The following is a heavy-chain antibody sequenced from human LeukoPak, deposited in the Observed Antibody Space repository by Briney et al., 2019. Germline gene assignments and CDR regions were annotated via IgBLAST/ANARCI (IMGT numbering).Heavy chain of an antibody. J-gene: IGHJ4*02. V-gene: IGHV3-23*01. CDR2: IGGSGGST. CDR1: GFTFSSYA. D-gene: IGHD3-9*01. Sequence: PGGSLRLSCAASGFTFSSYAMSWVRQAPGKGLEWVSAIGGSGGSTYYADSVKGRFSISRDNSKNTLYLQMNSLRAEDTAVYYCAKADWLSSPFDYWGQGTLVTVSS. CDR3: AKADWLSSPFDY.